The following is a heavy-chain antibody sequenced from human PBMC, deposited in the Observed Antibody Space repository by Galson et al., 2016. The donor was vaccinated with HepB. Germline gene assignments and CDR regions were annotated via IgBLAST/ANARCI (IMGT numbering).Heavy chain of an antibody. V-gene: IGHV4-4*02. CDR2: IYHSGST. J-gene: IGHJ4*02. CDR3: ARGLVAIDY. D-gene: IGHD3-16*01. CDR1: GGSIGSSNW. Sequence: SETLSLTCAVSGGSIGSSNWWSWVRQPPGEGLEWIGEIYHSGSTNYNPSLKSRVIISVDKSKNQFSLKLSSVTAADTAVYYCARGLVAIDYWGQGTLVTVSS.